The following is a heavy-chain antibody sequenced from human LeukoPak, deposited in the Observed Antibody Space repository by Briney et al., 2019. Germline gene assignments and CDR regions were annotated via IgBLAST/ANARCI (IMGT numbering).Heavy chain of an antibody. V-gene: IGHV4-59*01. CDR3: ASLPYSRSPLFDL. J-gene: IGHJ4*02. CDR2: IYYTGST. Sequence: PSETLSLTCTVSGGSISSYYWSWIRQPPGKGLEWIGYIYYTGSTNYNPSLKGRVTMSIDTSKNQFSLKLSSVTAADTAVYYSASLPYSRSPLFDLWGQGTLVTVSS. CDR1: GGSISSYY. D-gene: IGHD6-6*01.